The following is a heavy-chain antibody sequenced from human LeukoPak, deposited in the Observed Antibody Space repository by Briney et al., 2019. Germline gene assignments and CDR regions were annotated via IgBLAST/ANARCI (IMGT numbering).Heavy chain of an antibody. J-gene: IGHJ4*02. D-gene: IGHD3-10*01. Sequence: SETLSLTCTVSGVSMSAYQWSWVRQSPEKGLEWIGCINTKGETSYNPSLKSRVTTSVDTSKSQFSLRLTSVTAADTAVYYCAGQTYYYGSGSYFFAIDYWGQGTLVTVSS. CDR3: AGQTYYYGSGSYFFAIDY. CDR2: INTKGET. V-gene: IGHV4-4*09. CDR1: GVSMSAYQ.